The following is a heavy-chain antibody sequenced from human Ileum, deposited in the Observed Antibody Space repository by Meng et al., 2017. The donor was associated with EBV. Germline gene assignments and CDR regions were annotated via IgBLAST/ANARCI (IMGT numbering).Heavy chain of an antibody. CDR2: INPGIGST. V-gene: IGHV1-3*01. CDR3: AREEGGRFNS. D-gene: IGHD2-15*01. Sequence: QVQLVQSGAEMKKPGASVEISCKASGYKFDDYTIQWLRQAPGKRLEWLGWINPGIGSTYDSKTIRGRLTITMDTSASTVYMRLTSLTSEDTAVYYCAREEGGRFNSWGQGTLVTVSS. CDR1: GYKFDDYT. J-gene: IGHJ4*02.